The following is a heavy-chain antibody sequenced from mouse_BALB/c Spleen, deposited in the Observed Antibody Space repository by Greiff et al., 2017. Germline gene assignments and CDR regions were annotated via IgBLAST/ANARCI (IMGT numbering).Heavy chain of an antibody. D-gene: IGHD1-1*01. Sequence: VKLVESAAELARPGASVKMSCKASGYTFTSYTMHWVKQRPGQGLEWIGYINPSSGYTEYNQKFKDKTTLTADKSSSPTYMQLSSLTSEDSAVYYCARGATVVAKDYYAMDYWGQGTSVTVSS. CDR3: ARGATVVAKDYYAMDY. CDR2: INPSSGYT. V-gene: IGHV1-4*02. CDR1: GYTFTSYT. J-gene: IGHJ4*01.